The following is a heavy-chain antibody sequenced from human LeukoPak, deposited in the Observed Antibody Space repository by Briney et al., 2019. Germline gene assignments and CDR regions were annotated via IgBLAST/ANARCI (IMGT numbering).Heavy chain of an antibody. V-gene: IGHV3-30*04. CDR3: ARDQAYYGMDV. CDR2: LSYDGSNK. CDR1: GFTFSSYA. J-gene: IGHJ6*02. Sequence: PGGSLRLSCAASGFTFSSYAMHWVRQAPGKGLEWVAVLSYDGSNKYYTDSVKGRFTISRDNSKHTLYLQMNSLRAEDTAVYYCARDQAYYGMDVWGQGTTVTVSS.